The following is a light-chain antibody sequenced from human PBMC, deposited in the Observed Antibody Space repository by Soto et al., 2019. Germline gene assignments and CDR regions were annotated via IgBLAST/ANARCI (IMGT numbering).Light chain of an antibody. Sequence: DIQMTQSPSSLSASVGDRVTITCRASQSISSYLNCYQQKPGKAHTLLIYAASSLQSGVPSRFSGSGSGTEFTIHISSLQPEAFATYYCQQSYSTPRTFCQGTKVAIK. J-gene: IGKJ1*01. CDR1: QSISSY. CDR3: QQSYSTPRT. CDR2: AAS. V-gene: IGKV1-39*01.